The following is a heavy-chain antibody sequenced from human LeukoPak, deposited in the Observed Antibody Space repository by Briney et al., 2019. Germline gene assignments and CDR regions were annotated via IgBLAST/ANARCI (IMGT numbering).Heavy chain of an antibody. CDR1: GYTFTGYY. CDR3: AAGIVVVPAATRGFDY. D-gene: IGHD2-2*01. J-gene: IGHJ4*02. Sequence: ASVKVSCKASGYTFTGYYMHWVRRAPGQGLEWMGWINPNSGGTNYAQKFQGRVTMTRDTSISTAYMELSRLRSDDTAVYYCAAGIVVVPAATRGFDYWGQGTLVTVSS. V-gene: IGHV1-2*02. CDR2: INPNSGGT.